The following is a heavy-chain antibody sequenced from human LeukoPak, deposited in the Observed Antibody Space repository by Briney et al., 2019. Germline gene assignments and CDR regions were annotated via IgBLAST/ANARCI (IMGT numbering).Heavy chain of an antibody. CDR3: ARQGGGPFNWFDP. CDR1: GGSISSSSYY. Sequence: TSQTLSLTCTVSGGSISSSSYYWGWIRQPPGKGLEWIGSIYYSGSTYYNPSLKSRVTISVDTSKNQFSLKLSSVTAADTAVYYCARQGGGPFNWFDPWGQGTLVTVSS. CDR2: IYYSGST. J-gene: IGHJ5*02. V-gene: IGHV4-39*01. D-gene: IGHD1-26*01.